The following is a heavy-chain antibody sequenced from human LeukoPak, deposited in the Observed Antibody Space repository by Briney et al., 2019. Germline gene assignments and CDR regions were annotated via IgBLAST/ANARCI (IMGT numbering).Heavy chain of an antibody. CDR1: GYTFTGYY. CDR3: ARDSGYPYYFDY. CDR2: INTNSGGT. D-gene: IGHD3-22*01. J-gene: IGHJ4*02. V-gene: IGHV1-2*02. Sequence: ASVKVSCKASGYTFTGYYIHWVRQAPGQGLEWMGWINTNSGGTSYAQKFKGRITMTRDTSISTAYIELSRLRSDDTAVYYCARDSGYPYYFDYWGLGTLVTVYS.